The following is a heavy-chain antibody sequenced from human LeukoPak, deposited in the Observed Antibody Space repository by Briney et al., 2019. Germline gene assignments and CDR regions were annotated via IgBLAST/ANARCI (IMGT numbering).Heavy chain of an antibody. D-gene: IGHD6-13*01. CDR2: IYYSGST. CDR3: ARDGIIAAAGMRVWNWFDP. Sequence: PSETLSLTCTVSGGSISSSSYYWGWIRQPPGKGLEWIGSIYYSGSTYYNPSLKSRVTISVDTSKNQFSLKLSSVTAADTAVYYCARDGIIAAAGMRVWNWFDPWGQGTLVTVSS. J-gene: IGHJ5*02. CDR1: GGSISSSSYY. V-gene: IGHV4-39*07.